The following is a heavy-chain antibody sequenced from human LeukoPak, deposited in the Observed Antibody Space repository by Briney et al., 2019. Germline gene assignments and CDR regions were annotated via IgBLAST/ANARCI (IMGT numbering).Heavy chain of an antibody. J-gene: IGHJ4*02. CDR3: VRNLAVAGTCFDS. Sequence: GGSLRLSCAASGFTFSDYSINWVRQAPGTGLEWVANIKQDGSDRNYVTSVRGRFTISRDNAESSLYLQMNSLRAEDTAVYYCVRNLAVAGTCFDSWGQGTLVTVSS. D-gene: IGHD6-19*01. CDR1: GFTFSDYS. V-gene: IGHV3-7*03. CDR2: IKQDGSDR.